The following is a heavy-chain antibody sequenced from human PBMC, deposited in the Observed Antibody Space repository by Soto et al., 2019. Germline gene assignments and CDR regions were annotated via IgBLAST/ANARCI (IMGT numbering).Heavy chain of an antibody. J-gene: IGHJ4*02. V-gene: IGHV4-4*02. CDR2: THHSGRT. CDR3: ARCEATVLDY. D-gene: IGHD4-17*01. CDR1: GGSMSSSNW. Sequence: QVQLQESGPGLVKPSGTLSLTCTVSGGSMSSSNWWNWVRQPPGKGLEWIGETHHSGRTNYTPSLKSRVTKSVDKSKNHFSLKLSSVTAADTAVYYCARCEATVLDYWGQGTLVTVSS.